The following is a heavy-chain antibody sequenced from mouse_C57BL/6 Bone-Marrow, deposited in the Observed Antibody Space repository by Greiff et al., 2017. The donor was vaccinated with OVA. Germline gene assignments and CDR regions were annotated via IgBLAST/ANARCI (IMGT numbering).Heavy chain of an antibody. V-gene: IGHV1-81*01. CDR3: AIEGGIRRFDY. CDR1: GYTFTSYG. Sequence: QVQLQQSGAELARPGASVKLSCKASGYTFTSYGISWVKQRTGQGLEWIGEIYPRSGNTYYNEKFKGKATLTADKSSSTAYMELRSLTSEDSAVDFCAIEGGIRRFDYWGRGTALTVSS. CDR2: IYPRSGNT. J-gene: IGHJ2*01.